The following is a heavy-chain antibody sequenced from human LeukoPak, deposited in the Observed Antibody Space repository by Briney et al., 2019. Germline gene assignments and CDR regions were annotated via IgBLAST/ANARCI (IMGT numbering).Heavy chain of an antibody. V-gene: IGHV4-59*12. D-gene: IGHD3-10*01. CDR1: GGSISSYY. CDR2: IYYSGST. J-gene: IGHJ5*02. CDR3: ARDDFLNVLWFGELLSNNNWFDP. Sequence: SETLSLTCTVSGGSISSYYWSWIRQPPGKGLEWIGYIYYSGSTYYNPSLKSRVTISLDTSKNQFSLQLNSVTPEDTAVYYCARDDFLNVLWFGELLSNNNWFDPWGQGTLVTVSS.